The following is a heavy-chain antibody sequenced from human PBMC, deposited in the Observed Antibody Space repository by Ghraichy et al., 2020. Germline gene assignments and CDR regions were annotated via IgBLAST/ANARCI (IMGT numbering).Heavy chain of an antibody. CDR1: GDSVSTNSAT. J-gene: IGHJ4*02. D-gene: IGHD6-19*01. Sequence: SQTLALTCAISGDSVSTNSATWNWIRQSRSRGREWLGRTYYRSKWYNDYAVSVRRRITINPDTSKNQFSLQLNTVTSEDTAVYYCARWGQYHSSGYFDYWCQGTLVTVSS. CDR2: TYYRSKWYN. V-gene: IGHV6-1*01. CDR3: ARWGQYHSSGYFDY.